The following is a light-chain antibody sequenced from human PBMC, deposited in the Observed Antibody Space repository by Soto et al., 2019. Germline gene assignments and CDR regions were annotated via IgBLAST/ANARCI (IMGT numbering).Light chain of an antibody. Sequence: EIVLTQSPVTLSFSPGERATLSCRASQTVSRMYLSWFQQKPGQAPRLLIYGTSTRATGIPVRFSGSGSGTDFTLTISSLQPEDFAVYFCHQDFKLPWTFGHVTKVDIX. CDR1: QTVSRMY. J-gene: IGKJ1*01. V-gene: IGKV3D-7*01. CDR3: HQDFKLPWT. CDR2: GTS.